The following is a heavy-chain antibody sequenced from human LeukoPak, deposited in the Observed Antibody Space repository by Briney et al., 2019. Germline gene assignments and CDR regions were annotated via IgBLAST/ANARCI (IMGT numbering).Heavy chain of an antibody. CDR2: IHYNGNA. Sequence: SETLSLACSVSGGSISSGSYYWAWIRQPPGKGLEWIASIHYNGNAFYNPSLKSRVTISIDTSENQFSLKVKSLTAADTAVYFCAITPRPKNIFDPWGQGTLVTVSS. J-gene: IGHJ5*02. CDR1: GGSISSGSYY. D-gene: IGHD6-6*01. V-gene: IGHV4-39*07. CDR3: AITPRPKNIFDP.